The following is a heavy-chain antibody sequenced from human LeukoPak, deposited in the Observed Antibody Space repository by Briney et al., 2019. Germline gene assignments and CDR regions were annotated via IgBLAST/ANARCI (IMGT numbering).Heavy chain of an antibody. CDR2: IYYSGST. Sequence: SETLSLTCTVSGGSISSSSYYWGWIRQRPEKGLEWIGSIYYSGSTYYNPSLKSRVTISVDTSKNQFSLKLSSVTAADTAVYYCVYGDFYDYWGQGTLVTVSS. J-gene: IGHJ4*02. CDR3: VYGDFYDY. V-gene: IGHV4-39*01. D-gene: IGHD4-17*01. CDR1: GGSISSSSYY.